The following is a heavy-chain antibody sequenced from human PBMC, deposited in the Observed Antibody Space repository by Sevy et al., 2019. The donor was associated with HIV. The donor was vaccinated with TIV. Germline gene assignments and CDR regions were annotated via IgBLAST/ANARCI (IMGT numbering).Heavy chain of an antibody. CDR1: GFTFISYA. J-gene: IGHJ2*01. D-gene: IGHD3-22*01. CDR2: ISGSGGGT. CDR3: ARAVEDYSDSSAWDWYFDL. V-gene: IGHV3-23*01. Sequence: GGSLRLSCAASGFTFISYAMTWVRQAPGKGLEWVSTISGSGGGTFYADSMKGRFTISRDNSKNTLSLQMNSLSAEDTAVYYCARAVEDYSDSSAWDWYFDLWGRGTLVTVSS.